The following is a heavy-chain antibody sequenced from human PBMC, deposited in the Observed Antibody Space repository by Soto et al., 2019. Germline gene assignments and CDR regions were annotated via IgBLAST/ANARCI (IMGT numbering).Heavy chain of an antibody. CDR1: GYSFAGYW. V-gene: IGHV5-10-1*01. CDR2: IDPSDSQT. Sequence: GESLKISCKGSGYSFAGYWITWVRQKPGKGLEWMGRIDPSDSQTYYSPSFRGHVTISADKSISTAYLQWSSLKASDTAMYYCARLYYYDSSGYQSNWFDPWGQGTLVTVSS. CDR3: ARLYYYDSSGYQSNWFDP. J-gene: IGHJ5*02. D-gene: IGHD3-22*01.